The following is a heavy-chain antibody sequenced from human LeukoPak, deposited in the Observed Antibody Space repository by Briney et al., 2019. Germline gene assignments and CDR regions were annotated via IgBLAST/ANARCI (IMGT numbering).Heavy chain of an antibody. CDR1: GYTFTSYG. V-gene: IGHV1-69*13. D-gene: IGHD3-3*01. J-gene: IGHJ4*02. CDR3: ARGSREWLYVSFDY. Sequence: RASVKVSCKASGYTFTSYGISWVRQAPGQGLEWMGGIIPIFGTANYAQKFQGRVTITADESTSTAYMELSSLRSEDTAVYYCARGSREWLYVSFDYWGQGTLVTVSS. CDR2: IIPIFGTA.